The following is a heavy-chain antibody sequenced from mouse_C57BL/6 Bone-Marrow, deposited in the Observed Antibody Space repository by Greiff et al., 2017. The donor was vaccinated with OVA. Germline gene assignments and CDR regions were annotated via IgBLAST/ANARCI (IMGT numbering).Heavy chain of an antibody. J-gene: IGHJ1*03. V-gene: IGHV1-15*01. CDR2: IDPETGGT. Sequence: QVQLQQSGAELVRPGASVTLSCKASGYTFTDYEMHWVKQTPVHGLEWIGAIDPETGGTAYNQKFKGKAILTADKSSSTAYMELRSLTSEDSAVYYCTRWSIWAVVRWYFDVWAQGPRSPSPQ. CDR3: TRWSIWAVVRWYFDV. D-gene: IGHD1-1*01. CDR1: GYTFTDYE.